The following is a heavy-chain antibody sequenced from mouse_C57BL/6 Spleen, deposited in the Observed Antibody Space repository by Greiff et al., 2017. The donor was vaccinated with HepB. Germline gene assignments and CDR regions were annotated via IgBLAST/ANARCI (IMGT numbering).Heavy chain of an antibody. CDR3: ARADYYYGSSFYAMDY. D-gene: IGHD1-1*01. Sequence: EVQLVESGPGLVKPSQSLSLTCSVTGYSITSGYYWNWIRQFPGNKLEWMGYISYDGSNNYNPSLKNRISITRDTSKNQFFLKLNSVTTEDTATYYCARADYYYGSSFYAMDYWGQGTSVTVSS. J-gene: IGHJ4*01. CDR1: GYSITSGYY. CDR2: ISYDGSN. V-gene: IGHV3-6*01.